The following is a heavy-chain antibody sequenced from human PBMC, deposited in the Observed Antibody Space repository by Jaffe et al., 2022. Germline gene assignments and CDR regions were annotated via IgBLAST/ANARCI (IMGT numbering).Heavy chain of an antibody. CDR3: ARHHYDYVRGSYHVNWFDP. V-gene: IGHV4-38-2*01. CDR1: GYSISSGFY. J-gene: IGHJ5*02. D-gene: IGHD3-16*02. Sequence: QVQLQESGPGLVKPSETLSLTCAVSGYSISSGFYWGWIRQPPGKGLEWIGSIYHSGFTYYNPSLKSRVTVSVDTSKNQFSLKLSSVTAADTAVYYCARHHYDYVRGSYHVNWFDPWGQGTLVAVSS. CDR2: IYHSGFT.